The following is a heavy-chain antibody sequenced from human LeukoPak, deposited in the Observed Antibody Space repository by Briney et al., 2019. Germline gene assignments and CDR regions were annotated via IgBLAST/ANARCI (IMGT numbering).Heavy chain of an antibody. J-gene: IGHJ4*02. Sequence: SETLSLTCAVYGGSFSGYYWSWIRQPPGKGLEWIGEINHSGSTNYNPSLKSRVTISVDTSKNQFSLKLSSVTAADTAVYYCARGLPRIMRELLRSRPKPLNFDYWGQGTLVTVPS. CDR2: INHSGST. CDR1: GGSFSGYY. D-gene: IGHD1-26*01. V-gene: IGHV4-34*01. CDR3: ARGLPRIMRELLRSRPKPLNFDY.